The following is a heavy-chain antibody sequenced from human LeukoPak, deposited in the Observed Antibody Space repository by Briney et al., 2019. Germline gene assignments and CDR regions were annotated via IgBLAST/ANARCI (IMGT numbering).Heavy chain of an antibody. D-gene: IGHD3-10*01. CDR3: ARDSGPTDYFDY. V-gene: IGHV3-11*04. CDR2: ISSTGNSI. J-gene: IGHJ4*02. Sequence: GGSLRLSCAASGFTLSDYYMTWIRQAPGKGLEWVSYISSTGNSIYYADSVKGRFTISRDNAKNSLYLQMNSLRAVDTAVYYCARDSGPTDYFDYWGQGTPVTVSS. CDR1: GFTLSDYY.